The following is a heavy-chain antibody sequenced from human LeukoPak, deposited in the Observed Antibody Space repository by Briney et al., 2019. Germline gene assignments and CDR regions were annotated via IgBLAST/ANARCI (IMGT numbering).Heavy chain of an antibody. CDR3: ARSEDRPTTFDY. CDR2: IYTSGST. V-gene: IGHV4-4*07. D-gene: IGHD1-14*01. Sequence: SETLSLTCTVAGGSISSYYWSWIRQPAGKGLEWIGRIYTSGSTNYNPSLKSRVTMSVDTSKNQFSLKLSSVTAADTAVYYCARSEDRPTTFDYWSQGTLVTVSS. CDR1: GGSISSYY. J-gene: IGHJ4*02.